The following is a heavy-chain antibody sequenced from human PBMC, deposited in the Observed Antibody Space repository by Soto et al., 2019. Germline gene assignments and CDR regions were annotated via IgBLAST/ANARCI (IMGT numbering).Heavy chain of an antibody. CDR3: ARERLAAQNYYYGMDV. CDR1: GYTFTSYA. V-gene: IGHV7-4-1*01. Sequence: ASVKVSCKASGYTFTSYAMNWVRQAPGQGLEWMGWIKTNTGNPTYAQGFTGGFFFPLDTSVSTAYLKICSLKAEDTAVYYCARERLAAQNYYYGMDVWGQGTTVTVSS. D-gene: IGHD6-6*01. CDR2: IKTNTGNP. J-gene: IGHJ6*02.